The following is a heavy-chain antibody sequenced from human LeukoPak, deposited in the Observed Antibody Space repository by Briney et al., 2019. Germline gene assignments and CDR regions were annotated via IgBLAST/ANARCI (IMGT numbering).Heavy chain of an antibody. V-gene: IGHV1-3*01. CDR1: GYTFTSYA. Sequence: ASVKVSCKASGYTFTSYAIHWVRQAPGQRLEWMGWINAGNGNTKYSQKFQGRVTITRDASASTAYMELSSLRSEDTAVYYCAREPSSGWYYFDYWGQGTLVTVSS. D-gene: IGHD6-19*01. J-gene: IGHJ4*02. CDR2: INAGNGNT. CDR3: AREPSSGWYYFDY.